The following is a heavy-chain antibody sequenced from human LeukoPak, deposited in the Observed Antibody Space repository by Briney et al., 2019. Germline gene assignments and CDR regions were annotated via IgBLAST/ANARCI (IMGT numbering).Heavy chain of an antibody. Sequence: VASVKVSCKASGYTFTGYYMHWVRQAPGQGLEWMGWINPNSGGTNYAQKFQGRVTMTRDTSISTAYMELSRLRSDDTAVYYCAREITRSCGDASYPDAFDIWGQRTMVTVSS. V-gene: IGHV1-2*02. CDR2: INPNSGGT. D-gene: IGHD2-21*01. CDR1: GYTFTGYY. J-gene: IGHJ3*02. CDR3: AREITRSCGDASYPDAFDI.